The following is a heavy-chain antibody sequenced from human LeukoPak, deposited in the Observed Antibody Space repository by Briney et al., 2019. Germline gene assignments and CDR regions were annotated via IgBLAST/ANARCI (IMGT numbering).Heavy chain of an antibody. J-gene: IGHJ4*02. CDR1: GFTLDDYG. CDR3: AREHSSSLFNFDY. CDR2: INWNGGST. Sequence: PGGSLRLSCAASGFTLDDYGMSWVRQAPGKGLEWVSGINWNGGSTGYVDSVKGRFTISRDNAKNSLYLQMNRLRAEDTALYYCAREHSSSLFNFDYWGQGTLVTVSS. V-gene: IGHV3-20*04. D-gene: IGHD6-13*01.